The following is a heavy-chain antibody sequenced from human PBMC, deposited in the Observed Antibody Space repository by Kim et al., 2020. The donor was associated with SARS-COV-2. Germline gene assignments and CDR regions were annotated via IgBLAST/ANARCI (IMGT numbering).Heavy chain of an antibody. D-gene: IGHD2-2*02. Sequence: SETLSLTCTVSGGSISSSSYYWGWIRQPTGKGLELIGSIYYSGSTYYNPSLKSRVTISVDTSKNQFSLKLSSVTAADTAVYYCARLPDTRLDYWGQGTLVTVSS. J-gene: IGHJ4*02. CDR1: GGSISSSSYY. CDR3: ARLPDTRLDY. V-gene: IGHV4-39*01. CDR2: IYYSGST.